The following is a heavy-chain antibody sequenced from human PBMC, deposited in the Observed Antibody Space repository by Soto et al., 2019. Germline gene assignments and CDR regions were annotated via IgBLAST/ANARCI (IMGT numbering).Heavy chain of an antibody. V-gene: IGHV1-69*01. CDR2: IIPIFGTA. D-gene: IGHD5-18*01. CDR1: GGTFSSYA. J-gene: IGHJ4*02. Sequence: QVQLVQSGAEVKKPGSSVKVSCKASGGTFSSYAISWVRQAPGQGLEWMGGIIPIFGTANYAQKFQGRVTITADESTSPAYMELSSLRSEDTAVYYCAREGDPAMALTPVYFDYWGQGTLVTVSS. CDR3: AREGDPAMALTPVYFDY.